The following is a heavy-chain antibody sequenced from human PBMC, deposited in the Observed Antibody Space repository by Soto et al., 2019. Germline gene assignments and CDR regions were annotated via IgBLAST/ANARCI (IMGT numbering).Heavy chain of an antibody. CDR2: TYYRSKWYN. Sequence: QVQLQQSGPGLVKSSQTLSLTCAISGDSVSSNSAAWNWIRQSPSRGLEWLGRTYYRSKWYNDYAVSVKSRIAINPDTSKNQFSLQLNSVTPEDTAVYYCARAPQVGWLRTYYYYGLDVWGQGTTVTVSS. V-gene: IGHV6-1*01. CDR3: ARAPQVGWLRTYYYYGLDV. CDR1: GDSVSSNSAA. D-gene: IGHD1-26*01. J-gene: IGHJ6*02.